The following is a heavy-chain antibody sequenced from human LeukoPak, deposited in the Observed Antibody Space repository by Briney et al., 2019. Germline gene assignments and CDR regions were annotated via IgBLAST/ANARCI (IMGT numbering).Heavy chain of an antibody. CDR3: ASDSPYYGMDV. CDR1: GFPFSSYW. Sequence: PGGSLRLSCAASGFPFSSYWMHWVRQVPGEGPLCVSRIKSDGSATIYADSVRGRFTISRDNAKNTLYLQMSGLRVEDTAVYHCASDSPYYGMDVWGQGTTVTVSS. J-gene: IGHJ6*02. V-gene: IGHV3-74*01. CDR2: IKSDGSAT.